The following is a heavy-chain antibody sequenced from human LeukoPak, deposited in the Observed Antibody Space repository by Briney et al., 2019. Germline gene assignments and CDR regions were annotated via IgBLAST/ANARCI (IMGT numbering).Heavy chain of an antibody. D-gene: IGHD2-2*01. CDR1: GGSISSYY. Sequence: PSETLSLTCTVSGGSISSYYWSWIRQPPGKGLEWIGYIYTSGSTNYNPSLKSRDTISVDTSKNQFSLKLSSVTAADTAVYYCARRNTYCSSTSCEYLDDAFDIWGQGTMVTVSS. V-gene: IGHV4-4*09. J-gene: IGHJ3*02. CDR2: IYTSGST. CDR3: ARRNTYCSSTSCEYLDDAFDI.